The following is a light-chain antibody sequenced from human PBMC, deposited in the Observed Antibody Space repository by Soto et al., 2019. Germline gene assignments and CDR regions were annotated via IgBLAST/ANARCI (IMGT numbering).Light chain of an antibody. CDR1: SSDVGSYNL. V-gene: IGLV2-23*02. J-gene: IGLJ3*02. CDR3: CSYAGSGTWV. CDR2: EVT. Sequence: QSALTQPASVFGSPGQSITISCTGTSSDVGSYNLVSWYQQHPGKAPKFMISEVTKRPSGVSTRFSGSKSGNTASLTISGLQAEDESDYYCCSYAGSGTWVFGGGTKLTVL.